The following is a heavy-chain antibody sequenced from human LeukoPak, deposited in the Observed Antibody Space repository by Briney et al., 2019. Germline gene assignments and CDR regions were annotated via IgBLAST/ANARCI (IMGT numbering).Heavy chain of an antibody. CDR3: ARVVAVAGSPFDY. D-gene: IGHD6-19*01. Sequence: SETLSLTCAVYGGSFSGYYWSWIRQPPGKGLEWIGEINHSGSTNYNPSLESRVTISVDTSKNQFSLKLSSVTAADTAVYYCARVVAVAGSPFDYWGQGTLVTVSS. V-gene: IGHV4-34*01. CDR2: INHSGST. CDR1: GGSFSGYY. J-gene: IGHJ4*02.